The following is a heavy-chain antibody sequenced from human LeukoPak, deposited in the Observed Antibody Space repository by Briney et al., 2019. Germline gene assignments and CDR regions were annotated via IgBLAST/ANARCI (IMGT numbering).Heavy chain of an antibody. CDR2: ISSSSSTI. V-gene: IGHV3-48*04. Sequence: PGGSLRLSCAASGFTFSSYSMNWVRQAPGKGLEWVSYISSSSSTIYYADSVKGRFTISRDNAKNSLYLQMNSLRFEDTAMYYCARNWFDPWGQGTLVTVSS. CDR1: GFTFSSYS. J-gene: IGHJ5*02. CDR3: ARNWFDP.